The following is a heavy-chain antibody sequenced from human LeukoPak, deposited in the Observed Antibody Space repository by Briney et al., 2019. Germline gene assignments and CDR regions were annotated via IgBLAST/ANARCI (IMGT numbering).Heavy chain of an antibody. V-gene: IGHV3-23*01. CDR1: GFTFSSYA. J-gene: IGHJ4*02. Sequence: GGSLRLSCAASGFTFSSYAMSWVHQAPGKGLEWVSSISGNGGSTYYADSVKGRFTISRDNSQNTLYLHLHSLRAEDTAVYYCAKDELWFGESQYYFGYWGQGTLVTVSS. CDR3: AKDELWFGESQYYFGY. D-gene: IGHD3-10*01. CDR2: ISGNGGST.